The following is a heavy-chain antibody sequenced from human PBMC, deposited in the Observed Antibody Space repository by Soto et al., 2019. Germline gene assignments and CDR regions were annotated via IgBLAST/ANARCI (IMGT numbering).Heavy chain of an antibody. J-gene: IGHJ4*02. CDR2: TYYRSKWFT. Sequence: QVRLQQSGPGLVKPSQTLSLTCAISGDSVSSNSAAWNWIRQSPSRGLEWLGRTYYRSKWFTDYETSVKSRISINPDTSKYEVSLQLNSVTPEDTAVYYCAKGSYFDYWGQGTLVTVSS. CDR1: GDSVSSNSAA. V-gene: IGHV6-1*01. CDR3: AKGSYFDY. D-gene: IGHD3-10*01.